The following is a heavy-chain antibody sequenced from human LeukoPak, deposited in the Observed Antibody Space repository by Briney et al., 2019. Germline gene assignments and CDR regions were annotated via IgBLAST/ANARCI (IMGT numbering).Heavy chain of an antibody. V-gene: IGHV3-74*01. D-gene: IGHD6-19*01. J-gene: IGHJ3*02. Sequence: GGTLRLSCAASGFTFSSFWMHWVRQAPGKGLMWVSRINSDGSSTSYADSVKGRFTISRDNAKNTLYLQMNSLRDEDTAVYYCARSVIAVAGYDAFDIWGQGTVVTVSS. CDR1: GFTFSSFW. CDR3: ARSVIAVAGYDAFDI. CDR2: INSDGSST.